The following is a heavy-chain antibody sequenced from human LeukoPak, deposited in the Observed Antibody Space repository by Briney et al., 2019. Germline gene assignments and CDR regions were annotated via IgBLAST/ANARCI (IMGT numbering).Heavy chain of an antibody. CDR2: ISGGGGTT. V-gene: IGHV3-23*01. Sequence: AGGSLRLSCAASGFTFTSYSMGWVRQAPGKGLEWVSGISGGGGTTYYADSVKGRFTISRDNFKNTLSLQMNSLRAEDTAVYYCALVVAGRVNYWGQGTLVTVSS. CDR1: GFTFTSYS. D-gene: IGHD6-19*01. J-gene: IGHJ4*02. CDR3: ALVVAGRVNY.